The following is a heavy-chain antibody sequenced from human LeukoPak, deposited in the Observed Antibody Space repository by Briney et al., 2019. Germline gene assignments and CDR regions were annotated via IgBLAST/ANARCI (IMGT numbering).Heavy chain of an antibody. J-gene: IGHJ4*02. V-gene: IGHV3-64*01. D-gene: IGHD3-22*01. CDR2: ISSSGGST. Sequence: GGSLRLACAGSGFIFSNYAMHWVRQAPGKGLEYVSAISSSGGSTYYANSVKGRFTISRDNSKNTLYLQMGSLRTEDMGVYYCARGLYYYDGSGFPRWGQGTLVTVSS. CDR1: GFIFSNYA. CDR3: ARGLYYYDGSGFPR.